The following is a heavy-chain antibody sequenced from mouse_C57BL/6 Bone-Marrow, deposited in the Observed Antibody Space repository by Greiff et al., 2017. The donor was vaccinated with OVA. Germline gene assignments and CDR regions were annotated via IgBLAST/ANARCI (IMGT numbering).Heavy chain of an antibody. CDR3: ASHGNPFYYAMDY. CDR2: FTMYSDAT. V-gene: IGHV1-49*01. J-gene: IGHJ4*01. CDR1: YFAFMASA. D-gene: IGHD1-1*01. Sequence: LKESGAELVRPGSSVKLSCKDSYFAFMASAMHWVKQRPGHGLEWIGSFTMYSDATEYSENFKGKATLTANTSSSTAYMELSSLTSEDSAVYYYASHGNPFYYAMDYWGQGTSVTVSS.